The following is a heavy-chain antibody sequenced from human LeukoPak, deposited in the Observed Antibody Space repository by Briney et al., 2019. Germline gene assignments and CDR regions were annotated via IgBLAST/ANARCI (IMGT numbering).Heavy chain of an antibody. CDR3: ARSHYSRGWEYFDY. D-gene: IGHD6-19*01. Sequence: ASVKVSCKASGYTFTSYAMNWVRQAPGEGLEWMGIINPSGGSTIYAQKFQGRVTMTWDMSTSTVYMELSSLRSEDTAVYYCARSHYSRGWEYFDYWGQGTLVTVSS. CDR1: GYTFTSYA. J-gene: IGHJ4*02. V-gene: IGHV1-46*01. CDR2: INPSGGST.